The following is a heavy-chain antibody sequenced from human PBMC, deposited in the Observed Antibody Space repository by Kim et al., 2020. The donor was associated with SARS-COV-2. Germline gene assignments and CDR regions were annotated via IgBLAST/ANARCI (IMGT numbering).Heavy chain of an antibody. J-gene: IGHJ3*02. D-gene: IGHD5-12*01. CDR2: FDPEDGET. CDR1: GYTLTELS. CDR3: ATLLIVATVRAFDI. V-gene: IGHV1-24*01. Sequence: ASVKVSCKVSGYTLTELSMHWVRQAPGKGLEWMGGFDPEDGETIYAQKFQGRVTMTEDTSTDTAYMELSSLRSEDTAVYYCATLLIVATVRAFDIWGQGTMVTVSS.